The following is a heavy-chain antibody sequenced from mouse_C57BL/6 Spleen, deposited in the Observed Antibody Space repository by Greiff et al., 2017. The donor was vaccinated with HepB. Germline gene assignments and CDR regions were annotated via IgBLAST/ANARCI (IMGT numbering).Heavy chain of an antibody. CDR1: GYTFTSYW. V-gene: IGHV1-50*01. CDR2: IDPSDSYT. Sequence: VQLQQPGAELVKPGASVKLSCKASGYTFTSYWMQWVKQRPGQGLEWIGEIDPSDSYTNYNQKFKGKATLTVDTSSSTAYMQLSSLTSEDSAVYFCANSNYPYYAMDYWGQGTSVTVSS. J-gene: IGHJ4*01. D-gene: IGHD2-5*01. CDR3: ANSNYPYYAMDY.